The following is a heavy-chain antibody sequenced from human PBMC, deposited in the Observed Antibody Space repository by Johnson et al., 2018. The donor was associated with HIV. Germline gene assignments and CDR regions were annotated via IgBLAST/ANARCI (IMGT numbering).Heavy chain of an antibody. Sequence: GGPAQPGGSLRLSCAASGFPFNNAWMSWVCQAPQKGLEWVAKMKQEGSEKYYVDSVRGRFTIYRDNDKNSLYLQMNSLRAEDTAVYYCASLGLDLLVKAPLSVVFDAFDIWGQGTMVTVSS. CDR2: MKQEGSEK. J-gene: IGHJ3*02. CDR3: ASLGLDLLVKAPLSVVFDAFDI. CDR1: GFPFNNAW. D-gene: IGHD3-16*01. V-gene: IGHV3-7*01.